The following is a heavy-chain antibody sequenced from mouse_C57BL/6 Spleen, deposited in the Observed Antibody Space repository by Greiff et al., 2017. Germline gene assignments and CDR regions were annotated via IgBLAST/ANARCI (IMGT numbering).Heavy chain of an antibody. J-gene: IGHJ2*01. Sequence: QVQLKQPGAELVKPGASVKLSCKASGYTFTSYWMHWVKQRPGQGLEWIGMIHPNSGSTNYNEKFKSKATLTVDKSSSTAYMQLSSLTSEDSAVYYCARELANWASGWFDYWGQGTTLTVSS. CDR1: GYTFTSYW. D-gene: IGHD4-1*01. CDR2: IHPNSGST. CDR3: ARELANWASGWFDY. V-gene: IGHV1-64*01.